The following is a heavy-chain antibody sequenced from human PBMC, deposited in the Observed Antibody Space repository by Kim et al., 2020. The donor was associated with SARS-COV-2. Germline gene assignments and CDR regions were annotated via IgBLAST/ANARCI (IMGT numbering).Heavy chain of an antibody. Sequence: GRFTISRDNAKNSLYLQMNSLRDEDTAVYYCARDGGTYYDILTGYYTPDYWGQGTLVTVSS. V-gene: IGHV3-48*02. J-gene: IGHJ4*02. CDR3: ARDGGTYYDILTGYYTPDY. D-gene: IGHD3-9*01.